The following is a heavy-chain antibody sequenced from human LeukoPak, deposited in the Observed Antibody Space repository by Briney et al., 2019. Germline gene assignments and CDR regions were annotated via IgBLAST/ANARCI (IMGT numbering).Heavy chain of an antibody. CDR1: GFTFRSYW. CDR2: IDNDGSDT. Sequence: GGALRLSCAASGFTFRSYWIHWLRQAPWKGLVWVGRIDNDGSDTIYADSVKGRFTVSRDNAKNTLYLQMNSLRAEDTAVYFCARGGFSHGFDVWGQGTVVTVSS. D-gene: IGHD5-12*01. V-gene: IGHV3-74*01. J-gene: IGHJ3*01. CDR3: ARGGFSHGFDV.